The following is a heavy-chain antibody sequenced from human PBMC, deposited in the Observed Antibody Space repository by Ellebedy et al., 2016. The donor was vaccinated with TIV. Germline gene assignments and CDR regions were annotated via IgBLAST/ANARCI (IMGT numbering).Heavy chain of an antibody. V-gene: IGHV3-48*02. CDR2: ISSSSSTI. J-gene: IGHJ4*02. CDR1: GFTFSSYS. Sequence: GGSLRLXXVASGFTFSSYSMNWVRQAPGKGLEWVSYISSSSSTIYYADSVKGRFTISRDNAKNSLYLQMNSLRDEDTAVYYCARDRPSIVGAINGFGYWGQGTLVTVSS. CDR3: ARDRPSIVGAINGFGY. D-gene: IGHD1-26*01.